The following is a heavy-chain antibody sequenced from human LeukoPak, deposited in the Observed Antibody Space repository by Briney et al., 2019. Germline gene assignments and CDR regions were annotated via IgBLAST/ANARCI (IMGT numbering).Heavy chain of an antibody. CDR3: ARHNYDIARLGGWFDP. V-gene: IGHV4-38-2*02. CDR2: INHSGST. D-gene: IGHD3-22*01. J-gene: IGHJ5*02. Sequence: PSETLSLTCTVSGYSMSNSYYWGWIRQPPGKGLEWIGSINHSGSTYYNPSLKSRVTMSVATSKNQFSLSLSSVTAADTAVYYCARHNYDIARLGGWFDPWGQGTLVTVSS. CDR1: GYSMSNSYY.